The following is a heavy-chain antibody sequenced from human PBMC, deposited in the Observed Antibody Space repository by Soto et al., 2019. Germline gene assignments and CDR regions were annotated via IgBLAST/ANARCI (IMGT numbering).Heavy chain of an antibody. D-gene: IGHD6-19*01. CDR2: IWYDGSNK. J-gene: IGHJ4*02. CDR1: GFTFSSYG. CDR3: ARDQQWLVRFYFDF. V-gene: IGHV3-33*01. Sequence: QVQLVESGGGVVQPGNSLRLSCAASGFTFSSYGMHWVRQAPGKGLEWVAVIWYDGSNKYYADSVKGRFTISRDNSKNTQYLQMNSLRAEDTAVYYCARDQQWLVRFYFDFWGQGTLVTVSS.